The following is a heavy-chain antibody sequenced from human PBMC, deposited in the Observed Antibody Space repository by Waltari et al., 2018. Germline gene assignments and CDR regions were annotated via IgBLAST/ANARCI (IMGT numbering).Heavy chain of an antibody. J-gene: IGHJ4*02. Sequence: QVQLQESGPGLVKPSETLSLTCAVSGYSISSGYYWGWIRQPPGKGLEWIGSIYHSGSTYYNPSLKSRVTISVDTSKNQFSLKLSSVTAADTAVYYCARHGEGGSPTFFDYWGQGTLVIVSS. D-gene: IGHD2-15*01. CDR2: IYHSGST. CDR3: ARHGEGGSPTFFDY. CDR1: GYSISSGYY. V-gene: IGHV4-38-2*01.